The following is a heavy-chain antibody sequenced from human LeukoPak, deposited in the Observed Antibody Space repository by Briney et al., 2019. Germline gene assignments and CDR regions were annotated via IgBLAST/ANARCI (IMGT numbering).Heavy chain of an antibody. CDR3: ARKAVAGTRACWFDP. CDR1: GFTFSSYS. J-gene: IGHJ5*02. CDR2: IYYSGST. D-gene: IGHD6-19*01. Sequence: PGGSLRLSCAASGFTFSSYSMNWVRQAPGKGLEWIGYIYYSGSTNYNPSLKSRVTISVDTSKNQFSLKLSSVTAADTAVYYCARKAVAGTRACWFDPWGQGTLVTVSS. V-gene: IGHV4-59*01.